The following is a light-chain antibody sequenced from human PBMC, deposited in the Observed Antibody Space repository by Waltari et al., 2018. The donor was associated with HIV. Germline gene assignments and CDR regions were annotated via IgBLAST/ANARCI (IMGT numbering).Light chain of an antibody. CDR2: DFS. CDR1: SRDVGAYTS. J-gene: IGLJ3*02. CDR3: CSYAGSYTRV. Sequence: QSALTQPRSVSGSPGQSVTISCTGTSRDVGAYTSVSWYQQHPGKAPKVIISDFSQRPSGVPDRFSGSKSGNTASLTISGLQAEDEADYYCCSYAGSYTRVFGGGTKLTVL. V-gene: IGLV2-11*01.